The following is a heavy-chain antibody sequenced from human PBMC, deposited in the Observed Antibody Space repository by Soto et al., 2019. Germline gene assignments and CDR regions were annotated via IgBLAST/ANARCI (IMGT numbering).Heavy chain of an antibody. Sequence: ASVKVSCKASGYTFTSYDINWVRQATGQGLEWMGWMNPNSGNTGYAQKFQGRVTMTRNTSISTAYMELSSLRSEDTAVYYCARVFWPVAAYWVYWGQGTLGTVSS. CDR3: ARVFWPVAAYWVY. V-gene: IGHV1-8*01. D-gene: IGHD2-21*01. J-gene: IGHJ4*02. CDR1: GYTFTSYD. CDR2: MNPNSGNT.